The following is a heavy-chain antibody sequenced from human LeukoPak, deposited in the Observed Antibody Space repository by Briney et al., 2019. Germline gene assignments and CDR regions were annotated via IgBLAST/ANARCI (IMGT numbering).Heavy chain of an antibody. D-gene: IGHD3-3*01. CDR3: ARDRLEGTDYDFWSGYYHYYGMDV. V-gene: IGHV3-30-3*01. CDR2: ISYDGSNK. CDR1: GFTFSSYA. Sequence: PGGSLRLSCAASGFTFSSYAMHWVRPAPGKGLEWVADISYDGSNKYYADSVKGRFTISRDNPKNTLYLQMNSLRAEDTAVYYCARDRLEGTDYDFWSGYYHYYGMDVWGQGTTVTVSS. J-gene: IGHJ6*02.